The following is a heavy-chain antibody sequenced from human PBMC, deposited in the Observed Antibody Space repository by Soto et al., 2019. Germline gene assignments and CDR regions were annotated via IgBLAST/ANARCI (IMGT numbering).Heavy chain of an antibody. CDR2: INPDNGNT. Sequence: ASVKGSCKASGYSFTRYTMNWVRQAPGQRLEWMGWINPDNGNTKSSQKFQDRVIITRDTSASTAYMDLSSLRSEDTAVYYCARGIATGQLDPWGQGTLVTVSS. D-gene: IGHD2-15*01. CDR1: GYSFTRYT. CDR3: ARGIATGQLDP. J-gene: IGHJ5*02. V-gene: IGHV1-3*01.